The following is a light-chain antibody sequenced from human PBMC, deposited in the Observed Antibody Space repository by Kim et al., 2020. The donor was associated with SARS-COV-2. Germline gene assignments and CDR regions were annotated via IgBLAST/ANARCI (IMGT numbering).Light chain of an antibody. CDR1: SLRNYY. Sequence: SSELTQDPAVSVALGQTVRLTCQGDSLRNYYATWYQQRPGQAPGLVLYGKYNRPSGIPDRFSGSASGNTASLTITGAQAEDEADYYCNSRDSSGDHVVFGGGTQLTVL. CDR3: NSRDSSGDHVV. J-gene: IGLJ3*02. CDR2: GKY. V-gene: IGLV3-19*01.